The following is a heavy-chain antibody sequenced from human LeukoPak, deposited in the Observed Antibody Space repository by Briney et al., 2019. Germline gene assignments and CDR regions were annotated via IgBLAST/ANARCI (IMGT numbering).Heavy chain of an antibody. CDR3: ARDSAVTTFSFDY. CDR1: GGSISSSSYY. J-gene: IGHJ4*02. D-gene: IGHD4-17*01. V-gene: IGHV4-39*07. Sequence: SETLSLTCTVSGGSISSSSYYWGWIRQPPGKGLEWIGSIYYSGSTYYNPPLESRVTISVDTSKNQFSLKLSSVTAADTAVYYCARDSAVTTFSFDYWGQGTLVTVSS. CDR2: IYYSGST.